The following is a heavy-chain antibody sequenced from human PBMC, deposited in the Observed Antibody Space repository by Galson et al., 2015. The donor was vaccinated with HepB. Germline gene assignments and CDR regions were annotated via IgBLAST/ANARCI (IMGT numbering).Heavy chain of an antibody. J-gene: IGHJ4*02. CDR3: AKDLGQRGSRSVGSH. CDR2: IGASDGSP. Sequence: SLRLSCAASGFTFNTYAMNWVRQAPGKGLEWVSGIGASDGSPYYADSVKGRFTLSRDNSENTMYLQMNSLRAEDTAIYYCAKDLGQRGSRSVGSHGAQGPLVPVSS. CDR1: GFTFNTYA. D-gene: IGHD3-10*01. V-gene: IGHV3-23*01.